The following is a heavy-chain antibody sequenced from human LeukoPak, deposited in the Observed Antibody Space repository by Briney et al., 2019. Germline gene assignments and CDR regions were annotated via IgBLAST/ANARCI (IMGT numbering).Heavy chain of an antibody. D-gene: IGHD6-13*01. Sequence: GASVKVSCKASGYTFTSYYMHWVRQAPGQGLEWMGIINPSGGSTSYAQKFQGRVTMTRDMSTSTVYMELSSLRSEDTAVYYCARVRGRSSWDENFDYWGQGTLVTVSS. J-gene: IGHJ4*02. CDR1: GYTFTSYY. V-gene: IGHV1-46*01. CDR3: ARVRGRSSWDENFDY. CDR2: INPSGGST.